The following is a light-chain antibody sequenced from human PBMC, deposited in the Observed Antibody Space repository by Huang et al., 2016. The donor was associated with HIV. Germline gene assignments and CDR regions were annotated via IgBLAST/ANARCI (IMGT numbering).Light chain of an antibody. CDR1: QSISSY. CDR2: AAT. CDR3: QQTYITPLT. J-gene: IGKJ2*01. Sequence: DIQMTQSPSSLSASVGDRVTITCRASQSISSYLNWYQQKPGTAPKVLIYAATSLQSGGPSRFSGSGAGTDFTLTINNLQPEDSATYYCQQTYITPLTFGQGTKLEIK. V-gene: IGKV1-39*01.